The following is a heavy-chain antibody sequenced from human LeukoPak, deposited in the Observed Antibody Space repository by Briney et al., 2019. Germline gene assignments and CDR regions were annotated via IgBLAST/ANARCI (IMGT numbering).Heavy chain of an antibody. CDR2: IYYSGST. J-gene: IGHJ4*02. V-gene: IGHV4-59*01. CDR1: GGSISSYY. CDR3: ARVGASYYFDY. D-gene: IGHD1-26*01. Sequence: SETLSLTCTVSGGSISSYYWSWIRQPPGKGLEWIGYIYYSGSTNYNPSLKSRVTISVDTSKNQFSLKPSSVTAADTAVYYCARVGASYYFDYWGQGTLVTVSS.